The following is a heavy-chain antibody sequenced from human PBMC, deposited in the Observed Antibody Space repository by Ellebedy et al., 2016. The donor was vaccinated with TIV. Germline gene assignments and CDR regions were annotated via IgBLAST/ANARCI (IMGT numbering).Heavy chain of an antibody. D-gene: IGHD5/OR15-5a*01. CDR3: VRGAVYHALDV. CDR1: GYTFTTYY. CDR2: IISSDSTT. J-gene: IGHJ3*01. V-gene: IGHV1-46*01. Sequence: ASVKVSCXPSGYTFTTYYIHWVRQAPGQGLEWMGVIISSDSTTSYSHKFQGRVTMTSDTSSSTVFMDLSSLRSEDTAVYYCVRGAVYHALDVWGQGTMVTVSS.